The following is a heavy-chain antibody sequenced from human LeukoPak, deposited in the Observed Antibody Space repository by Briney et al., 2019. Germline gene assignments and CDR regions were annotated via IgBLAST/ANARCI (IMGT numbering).Heavy chain of an antibody. CDR3: ASRTDFRIAVAGIAGNWFDP. V-gene: IGHV4-34*01. CDR2: INHSGST. J-gene: IGHJ5*02. D-gene: IGHD6-19*01. CDR1: GGSFSGYY. Sequence: SETLSLTCAVYGGSFSGYYWSWIRQPPGKGLEWIGEINHSGSTNYNPSLKSRVPISVDTSRNQFSLKLSSVTAADTAVYYCASRTDFRIAVAGIAGNWFDPWGQGTLVTVSS.